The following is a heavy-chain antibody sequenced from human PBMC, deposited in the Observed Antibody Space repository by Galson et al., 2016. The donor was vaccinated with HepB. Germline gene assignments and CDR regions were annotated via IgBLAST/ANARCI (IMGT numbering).Heavy chain of an antibody. CDR3: AKLNWRRDAYFG. D-gene: IGHD5-24*01. J-gene: IGHJ4*02. CDR1: GFTFSSED. V-gene: IGHV3-23*01. CDR2: INVGGGST. Sequence: SLRLSCAASGFTFSSEDVNWVRQAPGKGLEWVSGINVGGGSTYYADSVKGRFSISGDSSKNTLYLQMNSLRAEDTAVYHCAKLNWRRDAYFGWGQGTLVTVSS.